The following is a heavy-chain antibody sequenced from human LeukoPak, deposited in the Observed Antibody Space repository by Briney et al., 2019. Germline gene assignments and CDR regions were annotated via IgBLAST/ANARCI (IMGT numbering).Heavy chain of an antibody. D-gene: IGHD2-2*01. J-gene: IGHJ4*02. CDR1: GGTFSGYY. CDR3: AGGSPTSCNSISCYYNY. V-gene: IGHV4-34*01. Sequence: PSETLSLTCAVYGGTFSGYYWSWIRQPPGKGLEWIGEINHSGGTQYNSSLKGRATISGDTSKNQLSLDLTSVTAADTAVYYCAGGSPTSCNSISCYYNYWGQGTLVTVSS. CDR2: INHSGGT.